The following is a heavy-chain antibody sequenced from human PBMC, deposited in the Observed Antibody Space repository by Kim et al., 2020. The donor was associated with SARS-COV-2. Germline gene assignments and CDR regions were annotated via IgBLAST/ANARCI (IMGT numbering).Heavy chain of an antibody. V-gene: IGHV3-23*01. CDR2: ISGSGGST. CDR1: GFTFSSYA. D-gene: IGHD3-9*01. Sequence: GGSLRLSCAASGFTFSSYAMSWVRQSPGKGLEWVSAISGSGGSTYYADSVKGRFTNSRDNSKNTLYLQMNSLRPEDTAVYYCAKKLTYYDIFTGMDAFDIWGQGTIVPVSS. CDR3: AKKLTYYDIFTGMDAFDI. J-gene: IGHJ3*02.